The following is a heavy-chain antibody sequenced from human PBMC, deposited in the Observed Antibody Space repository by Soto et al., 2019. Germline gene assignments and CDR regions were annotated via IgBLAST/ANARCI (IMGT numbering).Heavy chain of an antibody. CDR2: IYYSGST. Sequence: PSEALSVTCTFSVGSISIGGYDWSWIRQHPGKGLEWIGYIYYSGSTYYNPSLKSRVTISVDTSKNQFSLKLSSVTAADTAVYYCARADYGGEQGWAKDAFDIWGQGTMVTVSS. J-gene: IGHJ3*02. CDR1: VGSISIGGYD. CDR3: ARADYGGEQGWAKDAFDI. V-gene: IGHV4-31*03. D-gene: IGHD4-17*01.